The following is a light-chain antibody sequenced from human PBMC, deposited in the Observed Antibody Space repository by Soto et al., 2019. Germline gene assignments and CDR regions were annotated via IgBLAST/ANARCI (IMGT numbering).Light chain of an antibody. CDR1: QSISGRY. CDR2: DAS. J-gene: IGKJ4*01. CDR3: QQYGSSPLT. Sequence: ETVLTQSPGTLSLSPGERASLSCRASQSISGRYLAWYQQKPGQAPRLLIYDASSRATGIPDRFSGSGSGTYFILTISRLEPEDFAFYYCQQYGSSPLTFGGGTKVEIK. V-gene: IGKV3-20*01.